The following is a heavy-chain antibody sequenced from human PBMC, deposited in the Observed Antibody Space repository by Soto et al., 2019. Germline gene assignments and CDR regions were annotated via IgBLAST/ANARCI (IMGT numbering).Heavy chain of an antibody. D-gene: IGHD3-22*01. CDR2: ISAYNGNT. CDR3: ATLYYYDSSRYSDAFDY. Sequence: QVQLVQSGAEVKKPGASVKVSCKASGYTFTSYGISWVRQAPGQGLEWMGCISAYNGNTNYAQKLQGRFTMTTDTSTSTAYIELKSLRSDDTAVYYCATLYYYDSSRYSDAFDYWRPGTLVTVSS. CDR1: GYTFTSYG. J-gene: IGHJ3*01. V-gene: IGHV1-18*01.